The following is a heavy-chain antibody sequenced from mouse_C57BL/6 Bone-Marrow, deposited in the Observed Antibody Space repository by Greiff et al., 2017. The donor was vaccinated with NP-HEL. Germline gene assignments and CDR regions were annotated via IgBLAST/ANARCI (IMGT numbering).Heavy chain of an antibody. J-gene: IGHJ4*01. CDR1: GFTFSDYY. CDR2: ISNGGGST. Sequence: EVKLMESGGGLVQPGGSLKLSCAASGFTFSDYYMYWVRQTPEKRLEWVAYISNGGGSTYYPDTVKGRFTISRDNAKNTLYLQMSRLKSEDTAMYYCARPSNYGHYYAMDYWGQGTSVTVSS. D-gene: IGHD2-5*01. CDR3: ARPSNYGHYYAMDY. V-gene: IGHV5-12*01.